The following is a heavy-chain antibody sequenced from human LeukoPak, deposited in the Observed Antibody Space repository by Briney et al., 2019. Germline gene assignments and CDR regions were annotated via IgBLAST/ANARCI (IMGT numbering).Heavy chain of an antibody. J-gene: IGHJ3*02. CDR2: IYTSGST. D-gene: IGHD3-3*01. V-gene: IGHV4-61*02. CDR3: ARAGGITIFGVVDAFDI. CDR1: GGSISSGSYY. Sequence: PSQTLSLTCTVPGGSISSGSYYWSWIRQPAGKGLEWIGRIYTSGSTNYNPSLKSRVTISVDTSKNQFSLKLSSVTAADTAVYYCARAGGITIFGVVDAFDIWGQGTMVTVSS.